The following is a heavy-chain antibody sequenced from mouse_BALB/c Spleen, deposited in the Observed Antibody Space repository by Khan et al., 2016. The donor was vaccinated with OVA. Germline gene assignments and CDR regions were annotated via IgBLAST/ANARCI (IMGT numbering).Heavy chain of an antibody. CDR2: INPNNGDT. V-gene: IGHV1-37*01. CDR1: GYSFTGYI. CDR3: ARSGYGGFAY. Sequence: EVELVESGPDLVKPGASMKISCKASGYSFTGYIMNCVRQSHGKNLEWIGLINPNNGDTTSNQKFKGKATLTVDKSSSTAYMELLSLTSEDSAVFYCARSGYGGFAYWGQGTLVTISA. J-gene: IGHJ3*01. D-gene: IGHD3-1*01.